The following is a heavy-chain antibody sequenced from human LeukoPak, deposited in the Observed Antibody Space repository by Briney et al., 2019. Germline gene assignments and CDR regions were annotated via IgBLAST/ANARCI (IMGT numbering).Heavy chain of an antibody. Sequence: SETLSLTCSVSGGSIGSSSYYWGWIRQPPGKGLEWIGSIYYSGSTYYNSTLKSRVTISVDTSKNQFSLRLRSLTAADTAVYYCAREVESWFGDLLSYFDAWGQGIQVTVSS. J-gene: IGHJ4*02. V-gene: IGHV4-39*07. CDR1: GGSIGSSSYY. CDR3: AREVESWFGDLLSYFDA. CDR2: IYYSGST. D-gene: IGHD3-10*01.